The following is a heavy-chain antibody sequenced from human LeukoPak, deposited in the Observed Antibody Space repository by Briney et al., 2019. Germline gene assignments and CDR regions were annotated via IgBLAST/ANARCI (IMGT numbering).Heavy chain of an antibody. V-gene: IGHV4-59*01. CDR3: ARETIFGVVNYYYYYMDV. CDR2: IYYSGST. J-gene: IGHJ6*03. Sequence: PSETLSLTCTVSGGSISSYYWSWIRQPPGKGLEWIGYIYYSGSTNYNPSLKSRVTISVDTSKNQFSLKLSSVTAADTAVYYCARETIFGVVNYYYYYMDVWGKGTTVTVSS. D-gene: IGHD3-3*01. CDR1: GGSISSYY.